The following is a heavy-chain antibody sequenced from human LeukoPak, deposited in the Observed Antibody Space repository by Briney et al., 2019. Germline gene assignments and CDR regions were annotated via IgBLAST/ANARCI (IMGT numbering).Heavy chain of an antibody. D-gene: IGHD3-22*01. V-gene: IGHV3-21*04. CDR3: AKDIATMINPDPGNFDY. Sequence: QTGGSLRLSCAASGFTFSSYSMNWVRQAPGKGLEWVSSISSSSSSYIYYADSVKGRFTISRDNAKNSLYLQMNSLRAEDTALYYCAKDIATMINPDPGNFDYWGQGTLVTVSS. CDR1: GFTFSSYS. CDR2: ISSSSSSYI. J-gene: IGHJ4*02.